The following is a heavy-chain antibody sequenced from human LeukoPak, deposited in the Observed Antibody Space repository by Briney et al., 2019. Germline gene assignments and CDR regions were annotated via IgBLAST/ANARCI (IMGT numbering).Heavy chain of an antibody. Sequence: GEPLKVSCKGSGYSFTSYWIGWVRQMPGKGLEWMGIIYPGDSDARYRPSFQGQVTISADKSISTAYLQWSGLKASDTAMYYCARPGRTSGSYQPYFDYWGQGTLVTVSS. CDR3: ARPGRTSGSYQPYFDY. D-gene: IGHD1-26*01. V-gene: IGHV5-51*01. CDR1: GYSFTSYW. CDR2: IYPGDSDA. J-gene: IGHJ4*02.